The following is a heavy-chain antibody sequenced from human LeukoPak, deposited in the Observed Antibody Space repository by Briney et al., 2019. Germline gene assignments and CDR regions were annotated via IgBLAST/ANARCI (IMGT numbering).Heavy chain of an antibody. D-gene: IGHD6-13*01. CDR3: ARADSSSWLPRNWFDP. CDR2: ITSSSYFI. V-gene: IGHV3-21*04. CDR1: GFTFSSYN. J-gene: IGHJ5*02. Sequence: PGGSLRLSCAASGFTFSSYNMNWVRQAPGKGLEWISSITSSSYFIYYADSLKGRFTISRDNAKNSLFLQMNSLRAEDTAVYYCARADSSSWLPRNWFDPWGQGTLVTVSS.